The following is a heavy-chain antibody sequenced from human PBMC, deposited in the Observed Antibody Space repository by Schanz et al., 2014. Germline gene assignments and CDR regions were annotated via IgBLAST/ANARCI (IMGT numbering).Heavy chain of an antibody. D-gene: IGHD6-19*01. CDR3: AKAGSGWSTAGYYY. Sequence: VQLVESGGGLVKPGGSLRLSCAASGFTFSDYYMSWIRQAPGKGLEWVSGISGSGGSTYDADSVKGRFTISRDNSKNTLYLQMNSLRAEDTAVYYCAKAGSGWSTAGYYYWGQGTLVIVSS. V-gene: IGHV3-23*04. J-gene: IGHJ4*02. CDR1: GFTFSDYY. CDR2: ISGSGGST.